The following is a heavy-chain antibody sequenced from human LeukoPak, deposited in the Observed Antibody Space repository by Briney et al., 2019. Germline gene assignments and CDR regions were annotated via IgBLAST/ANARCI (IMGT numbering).Heavy chain of an antibody. CDR3: VKDIGFGMIVPRGFAY. Sequence: GGSLRLSCAASGFTVSNNFMNWVRQAPGKGLEWVSLIYSGGSTYYADSVKGRFTISRDNSKNTLYLQMNSLGVEDTAFYYCVKDIGFGMIVPRGFAYWGQGTLVSV. J-gene: IGHJ4*02. D-gene: IGHD2-15*01. CDR2: IYSGGST. V-gene: IGHV3-53*05. CDR1: GFTVSNNF.